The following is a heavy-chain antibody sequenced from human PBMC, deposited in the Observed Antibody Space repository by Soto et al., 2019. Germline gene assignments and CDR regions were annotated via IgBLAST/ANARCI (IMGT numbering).Heavy chain of an antibody. CDR1: GFSFGSSW. D-gene: IGHD6-13*01. V-gene: IGHV3-7*05. Sequence: EVQLVESGGGLVQPGGSLRLSCVASGFSFGSSWMTWVRQAPGKGLEWVANIKKDGSQISYLDSVRGGFTISRDNAKNSLYLQMNSLRAEDTALYYCARDVSPGSSSLYLDAFDIWGQGTMVTVSS. CDR3: ARDVSPGSSSLYLDAFDI. J-gene: IGHJ3*02. CDR2: IKKDGSQI.